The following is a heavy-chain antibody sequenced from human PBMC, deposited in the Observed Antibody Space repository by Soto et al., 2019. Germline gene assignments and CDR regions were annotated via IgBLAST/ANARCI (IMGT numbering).Heavy chain of an antibody. J-gene: IGHJ5*01. D-gene: IGHD6-13*01. CDR3: ARASIHGSSWYFWFDP. Sequence: GDPVKGSRKGSGGTFRRFAIKWVRPGPGQGLEWMGGIIPMFGTTNYAQKFKGRVTITADESTSTVYMELNTLRSEDAAVYYCARASIHGSSWYFWFDPWGQGTLVTSPQ. CDR1: GGTFRRFA. CDR2: IIPMFGTT. V-gene: IGHV1-69*01.